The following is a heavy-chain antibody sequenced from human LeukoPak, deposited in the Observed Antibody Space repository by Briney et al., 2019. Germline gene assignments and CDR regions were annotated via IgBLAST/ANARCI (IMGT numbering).Heavy chain of an antibody. CDR1: GGTFSSYA. J-gene: IGHJ6*03. Sequence: GASVKVSCKASGGTFSSYAISWVRQAPGQELEWMGGIIPIFGTANYAQKFQGRVTITADKSTSTAYMELSSLRSEDTAVYYCARAPAAAGTYYYYMDVWGKGTTVTVSS. D-gene: IGHD6-13*01. CDR2: IIPIFGTA. CDR3: ARAPAAAGTYYYYMDV. V-gene: IGHV1-69*06.